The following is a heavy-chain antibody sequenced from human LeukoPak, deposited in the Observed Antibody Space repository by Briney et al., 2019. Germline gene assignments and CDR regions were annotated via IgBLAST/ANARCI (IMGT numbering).Heavy chain of an antibody. D-gene: IGHD3/OR15-3a*01. J-gene: IGHJ4*02. CDR2: INHNNGDT. Sequence: GGSVQVSCKASGYTFTGYYMHWVRPAPGQGRECMGCINHNNGDTNFAQKLQGRVAMTRDTSMKTVYMELSSVRSDDTAVYYCARRGYEFSDLDNWGQGTLVTVSS. CDR3: ARRGYEFSDLDN. CDR1: GYTFTGYY. V-gene: IGHV1-2*02.